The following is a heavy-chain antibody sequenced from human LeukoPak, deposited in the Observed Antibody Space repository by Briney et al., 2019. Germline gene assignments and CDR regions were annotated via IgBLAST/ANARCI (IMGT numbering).Heavy chain of an antibody. CDR2: IYYSGST. D-gene: IGHD3-3*01. J-gene: IGHJ6*02. CDR1: GDSISTYY. Sequence: SETLSLTCTVSGDSISTYYWSWIRQPPGKGLEWIGYIYYSGSTNYNPSLKSRVTISVDTSKNQFSLKLSSVTAADTAVYYCASFGDFWHYGMDVWGQGTTVTVSS. V-gene: IGHV4-59*08. CDR3: ASFGDFWHYGMDV.